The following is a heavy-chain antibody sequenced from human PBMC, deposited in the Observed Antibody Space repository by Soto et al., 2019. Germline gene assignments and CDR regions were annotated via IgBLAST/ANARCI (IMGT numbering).Heavy chain of an antibody. CDR2: IYPGDSDT. D-gene: IGHD1-26*01. J-gene: IGHJ4*02. V-gene: IGHV5-51*01. CDR1: GYNCVGYW. Sequence: PGVSLRIPWKGSGYNCVGYWIGCVRQIHGKGLEWMGIIYPGDSDTRYSPSFQGQVTISADKSISTAYLQWSSLKASDTAMYYCARPDLSGSYSQVDYWGQGTLVTVSS. CDR3: ARPDLSGSYSQVDY.